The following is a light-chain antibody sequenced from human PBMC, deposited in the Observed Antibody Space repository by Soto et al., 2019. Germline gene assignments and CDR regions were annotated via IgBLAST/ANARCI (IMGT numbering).Light chain of an antibody. CDR2: DVP. J-gene: IGLJ2*01. V-gene: IGLV2-14*03. CDR1: SSDIGGYNF. Sequence: QSALTQPASVSGSPGQSITISCTGTSSDIGGYNFVSWYQQHPGKAPKLMFYDVPNRPSGVSNRFTGSKSGNTASLTISGLQAEDEAVYYCSSYTSTNTVVFGGGTKLTVL. CDR3: SSYTSTNTVV.